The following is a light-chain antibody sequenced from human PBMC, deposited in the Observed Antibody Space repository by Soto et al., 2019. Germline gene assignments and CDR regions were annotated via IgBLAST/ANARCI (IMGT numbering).Light chain of an antibody. J-gene: IGKJ4*01. CDR3: QQYDSYSPLT. Sequence: IQMTQSPSSVSASVGDRVTITCRASQGISSWLAWYQQKPGKAPKLLIYDASNLESGVPSRFSGSGSGTEFTLTIRSLQPDDFATYYCQQYDSYSPLTFGGGTKVDI. CDR1: QGISSW. V-gene: IGKV1-5*01. CDR2: DAS.